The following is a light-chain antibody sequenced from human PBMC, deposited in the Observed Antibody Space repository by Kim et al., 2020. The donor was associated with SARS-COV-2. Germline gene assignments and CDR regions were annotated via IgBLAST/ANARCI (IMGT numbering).Light chain of an antibody. J-gene: IGKJ2*01. CDR3: QQYESSPPSYT. CDR2: GAT. V-gene: IGKV3-20*01. CDR1: QSGSSTY. Sequence: PGERAPLPCRASQSGSSTYLAWYQQKPGQAPRLLIYGATNRATGIPDRFSGSGSVTDFTLTISRLEPEDFAVYYCQQYESSPPSYTFGQGTKLEI.